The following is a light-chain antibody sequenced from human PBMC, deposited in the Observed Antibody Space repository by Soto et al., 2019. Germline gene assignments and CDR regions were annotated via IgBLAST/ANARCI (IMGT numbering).Light chain of an antibody. CDR1: SSDVGGYNY. CDR3: SSYTTISTYV. J-gene: IGLJ1*01. V-gene: IGLV2-14*01. Sequence: QSVLTQPASVSGSPGQSITISCTGTSSDVGGYNYVSWYQQHPGEAPKLMIYDVRNRPSGVSNRFSGSKSVNTASLTISGLQAEDEADYYCSSYTTISTYVFGTGTKVTLL. CDR2: DVR.